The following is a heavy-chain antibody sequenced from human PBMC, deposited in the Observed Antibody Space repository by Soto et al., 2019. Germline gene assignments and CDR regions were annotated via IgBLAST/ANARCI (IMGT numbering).Heavy chain of an antibody. CDR1: GYTFTSYG. CDR2: ISAYNGNT. Sequence: GASVKVSCKASGYTFTSYGIRWVRQAPGQGLEWMGWISAYNGNTNYAQKLQGRVTMTTDTYTSTAYMELRSLRSDDTAVYYCASYEGDIVLMVYANSFNYCHQGTLGT. V-gene: IGHV1-18*04. D-gene: IGHD2-8*01. J-gene: IGHJ4*02. CDR3: ASYEGDIVLMVYANSFNY.